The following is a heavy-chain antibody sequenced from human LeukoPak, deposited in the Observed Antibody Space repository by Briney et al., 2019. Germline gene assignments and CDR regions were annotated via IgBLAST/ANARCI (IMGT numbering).Heavy chain of an antibody. D-gene: IGHD4/OR15-4a*01. CDR3: AKKWRVRTTTLDYFDY. V-gene: IGHV3-23*01. CDR2: ISGSGGST. Sequence: PGGSLRLSCAASGFTFRNYAMSWVRQAPGKGLEWVSGISGSGGSTYYADSVKGRFTISRDNSKNTLYLQMNSLTDEDTAVYYCAKKWRVRTTTLDYFDYWGQGTLVTVSS. CDR1: GFTFRNYA. J-gene: IGHJ4*02.